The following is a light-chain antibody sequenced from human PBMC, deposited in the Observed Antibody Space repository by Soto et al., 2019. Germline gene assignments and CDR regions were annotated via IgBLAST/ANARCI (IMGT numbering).Light chain of an antibody. Sequence: QSALTQPASVSGSPGQSITISCTGTSSDVGGYNYVSWYQQHPGKAPKLMIYDVRNRPAGVSNRFAGSKSGNTASLALSGLQGEDEADYCCSSYTSSSTLVFGGGTKLAVL. J-gene: IGLJ2*01. CDR2: DVR. CDR1: SSDVGGYNY. CDR3: SSYTSSSTLV. V-gene: IGLV2-14*01.